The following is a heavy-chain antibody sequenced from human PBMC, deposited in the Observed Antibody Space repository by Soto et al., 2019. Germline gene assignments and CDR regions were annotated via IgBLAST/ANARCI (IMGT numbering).Heavy chain of an antibody. V-gene: IGHV4-4*02. CDR3: ARLSANDRQRSYSYYYYGMDV. J-gene: IGHJ6*02. CDR1: GGSISSSNW. Sequence: SETLSLTCAVSGGSISSSNWWSWVRQPPGKGLEWIGEIYHSGSTNYNPSLKSRVTISVDKSKNQFSLKLSSVTAADTAVYYCARLSANDRQRSYSYYYYGMDVWGQGTTVTVSS. CDR2: IYHSGST. D-gene: IGHD1-26*01.